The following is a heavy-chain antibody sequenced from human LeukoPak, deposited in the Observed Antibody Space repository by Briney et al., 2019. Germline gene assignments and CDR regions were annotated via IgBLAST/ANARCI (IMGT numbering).Heavy chain of an antibody. Sequence: SETLSLTCTVSGGSISSSSYYWGWIRQPPGKGLEWIGEINHSGSTNYNPSLKSRVTISVDTSKNQFSLKLSSVTAADTAVYYCARGVYEWFGELGHGMDVWGQGTTVTVSS. V-gene: IGHV4-39*07. J-gene: IGHJ6*02. CDR3: ARGVYEWFGELGHGMDV. D-gene: IGHD3-10*01. CDR2: INHSGST. CDR1: GGSISSSSYY.